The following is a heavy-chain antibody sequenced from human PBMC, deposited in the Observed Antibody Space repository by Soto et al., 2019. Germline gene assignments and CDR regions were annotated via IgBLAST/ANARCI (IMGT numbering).Heavy chain of an antibody. CDR1: GFTFSSYA. Sequence: PGGSLRLSCAASGFTFSSYAMRWVRQAPGKGLEWVAVISYDGSNKYYADSVKGRFTISRDNSKNTLYLQMNSLRAEDTAVYYCAREDGYRPGDYYYGMDVWGQGTTVTVSS. CDR2: ISYDGSNK. CDR3: AREDGYRPGDYYYGMDV. V-gene: IGHV3-30-3*01. D-gene: IGHD5-12*01. J-gene: IGHJ6*02.